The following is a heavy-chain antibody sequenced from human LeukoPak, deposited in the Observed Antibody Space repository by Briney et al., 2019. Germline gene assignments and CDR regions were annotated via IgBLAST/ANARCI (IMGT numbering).Heavy chain of an antibody. J-gene: IGHJ5*02. CDR3: ARELNGDFDWSLWFDP. D-gene: IGHD3-9*01. Sequence: KPGGSLRLSCAASGFTFSDYYMSWIRQAPGKGLEWVSYISSSGSTIYYADSVKGRFTISRDNAKNSLYLQMNSLRAEDTAVYYCARELNGDFDWSLWFDPWGQGTLVTVSS. CDR2: ISSSGSTI. CDR1: GFTFSDYY. V-gene: IGHV3-11*01.